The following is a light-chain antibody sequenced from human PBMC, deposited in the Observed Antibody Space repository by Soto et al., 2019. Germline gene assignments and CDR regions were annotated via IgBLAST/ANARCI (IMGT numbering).Light chain of an antibody. CDR1: QSVSSSY. J-gene: IGKJ4*01. CDR3: QQYGSSPLA. V-gene: IGKV3-20*01. Sequence: EIVLTQSPGTLSLSPGERATLSCRASQSVSSSYLAWYQQKPGQAPRFLIYGATTRASGIPDRFSGSGSGTVFTLTISRLEPEDFAVYYCQQYGSSPLAFGGGTKVEIK. CDR2: GAT.